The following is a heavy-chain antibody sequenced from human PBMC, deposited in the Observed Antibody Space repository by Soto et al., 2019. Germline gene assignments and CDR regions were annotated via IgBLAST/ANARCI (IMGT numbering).Heavy chain of an antibody. D-gene: IGHD3-10*01. CDR3: ARQSTVSAVRGASPYWN. J-gene: IGHJ4*02. CDR1: GGSISSSSDY. Sequence: PSETLSLTCTVSGGSISSSSDYWGWIRQPPGKGLEWIGSIYYSGSTYYNPSLKSRVTISVDTSKNQFSLKLSSVTAADTAVYYCARQSTVSAVRGASPYWNWGQGTLVTVSS. V-gene: IGHV4-39*01. CDR2: IYYSGST.